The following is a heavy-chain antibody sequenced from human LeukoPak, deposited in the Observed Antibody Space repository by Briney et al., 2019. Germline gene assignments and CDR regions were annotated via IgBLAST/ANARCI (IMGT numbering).Heavy chain of an antibody. J-gene: IGHJ4*02. CDR2: ISSRSSTI. CDR3: ARDSEVGYSYGHAGYYFDY. Sequence: PGGSLRLSCAASGFTISSNYMSWVRQAPGKGLEWVSYISSRSSTIYYADSVKGRFTISRDNATNSLYQQMNSLRAEDTAVYYCARDSEVGYSYGHAGYYFDYWGQGTLVTVSS. D-gene: IGHD5-18*01. CDR1: GFTISSNY. V-gene: IGHV3-48*04.